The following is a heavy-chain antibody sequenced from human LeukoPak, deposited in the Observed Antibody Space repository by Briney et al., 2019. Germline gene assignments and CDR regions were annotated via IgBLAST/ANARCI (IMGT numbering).Heavy chain of an antibody. CDR1: GFTFRNYA. V-gene: IGHV3-23*01. D-gene: IGHD2/OR15-2a*01. CDR2: TSGSGTNT. CDR3: AKAIVLLISGNAFDI. J-gene: IGHJ3*02. Sequence: GGFLRLSCAASGFTFRNYAMSWVRQAPGKGLEWVSGTSGSGTNTYYADSVKGRFTISRDNSKNTLYVQMNSLRAEDTAVYYCAKAIVLLISGNAFDIWGQGTMVTVSS.